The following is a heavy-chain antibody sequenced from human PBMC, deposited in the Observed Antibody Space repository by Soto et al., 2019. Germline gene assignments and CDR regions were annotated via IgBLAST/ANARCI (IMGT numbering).Heavy chain of an antibody. V-gene: IGHV4-34*01. J-gene: IGHJ4*02. CDR1: GGSFSGYY. D-gene: IGHD1-26*01. CDR3: ARLGYSGSYSPPDY. CDR2: INHSGST. Sequence: QVQLQQWGAGLLKPSETLSLTCAVYGGSFSGYYWSWIRQPPGKGLEWIGEINHSGSTNYNPSLKSRVTISVDTSKNQFSLKLSSVTAADTAVYYCARLGYSGSYSPPDYWGQGTLVTVSS.